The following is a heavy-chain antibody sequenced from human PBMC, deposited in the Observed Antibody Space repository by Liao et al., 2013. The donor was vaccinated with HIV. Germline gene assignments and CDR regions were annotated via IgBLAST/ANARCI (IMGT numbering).Heavy chain of an antibody. D-gene: IGHD7-27*01. Sequence: QVQLQESGPGLVKPSETLSLTCTVSGGSISSYYWSWIRQPPGKGLEWIGYIYYSGNTHYNPSLKSRVTISVDTSKNQFFLKLSSVTAADTAVYYCARWGLKTGVVFDIWGQGTMVTVSS. J-gene: IGHJ3*02. CDR1: GGSISSYY. CDR3: ARWGLKTGVVFDI. CDR2: IYYSGNT. V-gene: IGHV4-59*01.